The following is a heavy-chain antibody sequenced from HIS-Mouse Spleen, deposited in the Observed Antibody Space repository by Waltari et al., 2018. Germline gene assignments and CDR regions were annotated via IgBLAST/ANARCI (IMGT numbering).Heavy chain of an antibody. V-gene: IGHV4-39*01. D-gene: IGHD6-19*01. CDR1: GGSISSSSYY. CDR2: IYYSGST. CDR3: ARRRGWFDY. Sequence: QLQLQESGPGLVKPSETLSLTCTGSGGSISSSSYYWGWIRQPPGKGLEWIGSIYYSGSTNYNPSLKSRVTISVDTSKNQFSLKLSSVTAADTAVYYCARRRGWFDYWGQGTLVTVSS. J-gene: IGHJ4*02.